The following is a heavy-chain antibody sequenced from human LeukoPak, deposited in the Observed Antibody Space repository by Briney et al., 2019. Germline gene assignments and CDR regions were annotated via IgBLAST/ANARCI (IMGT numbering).Heavy chain of an antibody. J-gene: IGHJ4*02. Sequence: ASVNVSCKASGYTFTSYYMHWVRQAPGQRLEWMGIINPSGGSTSYAQKFQGRVTMTRDTSTSTVYMELSSLRSEDTAVYYCAAVEMATNLSIDYWGQGTLVTGSS. D-gene: IGHD5-24*01. CDR3: AAVEMATNLSIDY. CDR2: INPSGGST. V-gene: IGHV1-46*01. CDR1: GYTFTSYY.